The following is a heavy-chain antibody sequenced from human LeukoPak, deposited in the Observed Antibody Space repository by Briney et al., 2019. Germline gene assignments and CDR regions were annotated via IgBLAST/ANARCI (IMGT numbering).Heavy chain of an antibody. CDR2: IIPIFNTP. Sequence: GASVKVSRKASGGTLSSYAISWVRQAPGQGLEWMGGIIPIFNTPTYAQKFHGRVTITADESTNTVYMELSSLRSDDTAVYYCARDNPGTAVSGTGWFDPWGQGTLVTVSS. D-gene: IGHD6-19*01. CDR3: ARDNPGTAVSGTGWFDP. J-gene: IGHJ5*02. CDR1: GGTLSSYA. V-gene: IGHV1-69*13.